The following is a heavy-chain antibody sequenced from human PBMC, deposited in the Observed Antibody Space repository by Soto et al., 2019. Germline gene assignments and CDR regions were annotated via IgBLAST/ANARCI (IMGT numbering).Heavy chain of an antibody. V-gene: IGHV2-70*04. J-gene: IGHJ4*02. CDR1: DFSLSTTEMR. Sequence: SGPTLVNPTPTLTLTCTFSDFSLSTTEMRVSWIRQPPGKALAWLARIDWDDEKFYSTSLKSRLTISRDTSRNQVVLMVTNMGPVDTATYCCARRIRGDYSFDSWGPGILVTVSS. CDR3: ARRIRGDYSFDS. D-gene: IGHD4-17*01. CDR2: IDWDDEK.